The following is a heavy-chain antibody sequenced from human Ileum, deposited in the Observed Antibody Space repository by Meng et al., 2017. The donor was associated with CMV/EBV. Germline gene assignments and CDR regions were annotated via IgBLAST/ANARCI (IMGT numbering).Heavy chain of an antibody. J-gene: IGHJ6*02. V-gene: IGHV3-20*04. CDR2: ITWNGGST. CDR1: GFTFVHYG. CDR3: ARDIVDNEDGV. Sequence: ESLKISCAASGFTFVHYGMSWVRQAPGKGLEYVSAITWNGGSTDYADSVKGRFTISRDNAKNSLYLQMNSLRAEDTALYYCARDIVDNEDGVWGQGTTVTVSS. D-gene: IGHD5-12*01.